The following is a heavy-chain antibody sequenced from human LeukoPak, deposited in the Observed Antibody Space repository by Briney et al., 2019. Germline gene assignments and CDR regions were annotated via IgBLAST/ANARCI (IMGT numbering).Heavy chain of an antibody. Sequence: PSETLSLTCTVSGGSISSSSYYWSWIRQPAGKGLEWIGRFFTSGNTNYNPSLKSRVTISVDTSKNQFSLKLSSVTAADTAVYYCARQSWDSSAYYFGAFDCWGQGTLVTVSS. D-gene: IGHD3-22*01. CDR1: GGSISSSSYY. CDR3: ARQSWDSSAYYFGAFDC. CDR2: FFTSGNT. J-gene: IGHJ4*02. V-gene: IGHV4-61*02.